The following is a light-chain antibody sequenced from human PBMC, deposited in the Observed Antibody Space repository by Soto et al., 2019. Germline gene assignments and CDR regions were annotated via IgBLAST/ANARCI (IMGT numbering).Light chain of an antibody. J-gene: IGKJ5*01. CDR1: QSVTSN. CDR3: QQYNNWPPIT. V-gene: IGKV3D-15*01. Sequence: EIVLTQSPDTLAVSPGEVATLSCWASQSVTSNLAWYQQKRGQAPRLLIYAASTRATGVPARFSGSGSGTEFTLTIRSLQSEDFAVYYCQQYNNWPPITFGQGTRLEMK. CDR2: AAS.